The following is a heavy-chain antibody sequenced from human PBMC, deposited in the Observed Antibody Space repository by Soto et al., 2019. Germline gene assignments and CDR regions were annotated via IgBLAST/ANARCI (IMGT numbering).Heavy chain of an antibody. CDR3: ARVADKGYSYGDY. D-gene: IGHD5-18*01. J-gene: IGHJ4*02. CDR2: ISYDGSNK. V-gene: IGHV3-30-3*01. CDR1: GFTFSSYA. Sequence: QVQLVEAGGGVVQPGRSLRLSCAASGFTFSSYAMHWVRQAPGKGLEWVAVISYDGSNKYYADSVKGRFTISRDNSNNTLYLQTNSRRAEDTAVYYCARVADKGYSYGDYWGQGTLVTVSS.